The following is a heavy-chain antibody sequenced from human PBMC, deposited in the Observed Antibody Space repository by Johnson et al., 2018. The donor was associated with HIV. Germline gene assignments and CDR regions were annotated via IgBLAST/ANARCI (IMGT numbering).Heavy chain of an antibody. CDR1: GFTFSSYA. CDR3: ARARGCGGPGSPGAFDI. Sequence: QVQLVESGGGLVQPGGSLRLSCAASGFTFSSYAMHWVRQAPGKGLEWVAVISYDGSNKYYADSVKGRFTISRDNSKNTLYLQMNSLRAEDTAVYYCARARGCGGPGSPGAFDIWGQGTMVTVSS. J-gene: IGHJ3*02. V-gene: IGHV3-30*04. D-gene: IGHD3-10*01. CDR2: ISYDGSNK.